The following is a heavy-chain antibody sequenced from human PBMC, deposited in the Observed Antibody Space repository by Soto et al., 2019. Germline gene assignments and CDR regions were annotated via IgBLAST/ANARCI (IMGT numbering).Heavy chain of an antibody. D-gene: IGHD3-3*01. CDR1: WYSFTSYW. V-gene: IGHV5-51*01. CDR2: IYPGDSDT. Sequence: GESLKISCKGSWYSFTSYWIGWVRQMPGKGLEWMGIIYPGDSDTRYSPSFQGQVTISADKSISTAYLQWSSLKASDTAMYYCARRVITTFGVVSYNWFDPWGQGTMVTVSS. CDR3: ARRVITTFGVVSYNWFDP. J-gene: IGHJ5*02.